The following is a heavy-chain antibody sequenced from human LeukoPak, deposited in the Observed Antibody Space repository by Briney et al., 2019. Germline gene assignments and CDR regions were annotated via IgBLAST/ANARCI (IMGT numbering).Heavy chain of an antibody. Sequence: KTSGTLSLTCAVSGGSISSGGYSWSWIRQPPGKGLEWIGYIYHSGSTYYNPSLKSRVTISVDRSKNQFSLKLSSVTAADTAVYYCASLVETYDAFDIWGQGTMVTVSS. V-gene: IGHV4-30-2*01. J-gene: IGHJ3*02. CDR1: GGSISSGGYS. CDR2: IYHSGST. CDR3: ASLVETYDAFDI.